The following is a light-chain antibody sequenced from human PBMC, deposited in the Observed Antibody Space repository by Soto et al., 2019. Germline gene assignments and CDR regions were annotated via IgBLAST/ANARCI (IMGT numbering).Light chain of an antibody. CDR3: CSYAGGVI. J-gene: IGLJ2*01. Sequence: QSVLTQPASVSGSPGQSITISCTGTSSDVGSYNLVSWYQQYPGKAPKLMIYEVTKRPSGVSDRFSGSKSGNTASLTISGLQAEDEADYYCCSYAGGVIFGGGTELTV. V-gene: IGLV2-23*02. CDR2: EVT. CDR1: SSDVGSYNL.